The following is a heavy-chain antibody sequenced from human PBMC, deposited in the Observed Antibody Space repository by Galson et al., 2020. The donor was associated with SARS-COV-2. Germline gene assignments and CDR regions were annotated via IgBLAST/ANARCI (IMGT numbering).Heavy chain of an antibody. V-gene: IGHV4-59*08. CDR1: GGSISSYY. Sequence: SETLSLTCTVSGGSISSYYWSWIRQPAGKGLEWIGRIYYSGSTNYNPSLKSRVTISVDTSKNQFSLKLSSVTAADTAVYYCARHYSGDGYNHYYFDYWGQGTLVTVSS. D-gene: IGHD5-12*01. CDR3: ARHYSGDGYNHYYFDY. J-gene: IGHJ4*02. CDR2: IYYSGST.